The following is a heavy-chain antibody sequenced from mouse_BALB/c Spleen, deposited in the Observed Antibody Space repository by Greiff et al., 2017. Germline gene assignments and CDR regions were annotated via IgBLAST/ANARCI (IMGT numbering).Heavy chain of an antibody. CDR3: ARSRVYYGSSYTDY. CDR1: GFTFSSFG. V-gene: IGHV5-17*02. D-gene: IGHD1-1*01. CDR2: ISSVSSTI. J-gene: IGHJ2*01. Sequence: EVQLVESGGGLVQPGGSRKLSCAASGFTFSSFGMHWVRQAPEKGLEWVAYISSVSSTIYYADTVKGRFTISRDNPKNTLFLQMTSLRSEDTAMYYCARSRVYYGSSYTDYWGQGTTLTVSS.